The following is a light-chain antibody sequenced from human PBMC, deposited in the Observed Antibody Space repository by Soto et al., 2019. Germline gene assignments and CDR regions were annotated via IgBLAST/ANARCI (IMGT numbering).Light chain of an antibody. J-gene: IGKJ1*01. V-gene: IGKV3-20*01. Sequence: EIVLTQSPGTLSLSPGERATLSCRASQSVGSNYLAWYQQKPGQAPRLLIYTASGRATGIPDRFSGSGSGTDFTLTISRVEPEDFAVYYCQQYGTSPWKFGQGTKVEI. CDR1: QSVGSNY. CDR2: TAS. CDR3: QQYGTSPWK.